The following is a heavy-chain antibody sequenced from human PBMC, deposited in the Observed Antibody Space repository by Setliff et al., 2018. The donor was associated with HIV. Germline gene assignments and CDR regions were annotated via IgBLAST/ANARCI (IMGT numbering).Heavy chain of an antibody. D-gene: IGHD1-1*01. J-gene: IGHJ6*03. CDR2: ISDYNSNT. CDR3: ARNPQPTGTPDYYYYYYMDV. V-gene: IGHV1-18*01. Sequence: ASVKVSCKASGYTFTSYGLSWVRQAPGQGLEWMGWISDYNSNTEYAQKLQGRVTMTKDTSTSTAYMELRSLRPDDTAVYFCARNPQPTGTPDYYYYYYMDVWGKGTTVTAP. CDR1: GYTFTSYG.